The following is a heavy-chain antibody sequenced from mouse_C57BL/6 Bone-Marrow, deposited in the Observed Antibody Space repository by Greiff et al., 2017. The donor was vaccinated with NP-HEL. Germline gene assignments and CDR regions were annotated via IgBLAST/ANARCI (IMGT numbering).Heavy chain of an antibody. V-gene: IGHV3-8*01. CDR1: GYSITSDY. D-gene: IGHD2-2*01. CDR3: ARSPLWLRRNYYAMDY. CDR2: ISYSGST. J-gene: IGHJ4*01. Sequence: EVKLMESGPGLAKPSQTLSLTCSVTGYSITSDYWNWIRKFPGNKLEYMGYISYSGSTYYNPSLKSRISITRDTPKNQYYLQLNSVTTEDTATYYCARSPLWLRRNYYAMDYWGQGTSVTVSS.